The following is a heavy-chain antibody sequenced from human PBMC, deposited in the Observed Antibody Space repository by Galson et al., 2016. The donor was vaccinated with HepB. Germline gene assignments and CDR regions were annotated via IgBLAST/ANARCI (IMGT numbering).Heavy chain of an antibody. CDR2: IYYSGST. D-gene: IGHD3-22*01. J-gene: IGHJ4*02. CDR1: GGSISSTSYY. Sequence: SETLSLTCTVSGGSISSTSYYWGWIRQPPGKGLEWIGSIYYSGSTYSNPSLKSRATISLDASKNLFSLKLSSVTAADTAVYYCARPGYETSGYRAGSVDYWGQGALVTVSS. V-gene: IGHV4-39*01. CDR3: ARPGYETSGYRAGSVDY.